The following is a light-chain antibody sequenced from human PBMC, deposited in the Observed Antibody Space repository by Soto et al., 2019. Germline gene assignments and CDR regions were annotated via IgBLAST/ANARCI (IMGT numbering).Light chain of an antibody. CDR3: QQSYSTPIT. CDR1: QGISIY. CDR2: AAS. V-gene: IGKV1D-8*03. J-gene: IGKJ5*01. Sequence: VIWMTQSPSLLSASTGDRVTISCRMSQGISIYLAWYQQKPGKAPELLIYAASTLQSGVPSRFSGSGSGTDFTLTISSLQPEDFATYYCQQSYSTPITFGQGTRLEI.